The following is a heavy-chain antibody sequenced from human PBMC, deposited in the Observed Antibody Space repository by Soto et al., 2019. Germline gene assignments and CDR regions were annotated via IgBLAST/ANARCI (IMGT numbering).Heavy chain of an antibody. D-gene: IGHD1-26*01. Sequence: EVQLLESGGGLVQPGGSLRLSCAASGFTFSSYAMSWVRQAPGKGLEWVSAISGSGGSTYHADSVKGRLTISRDNSKNTLYLQVNSLRAEDTAVYYCAKDLPRGRGGRLYYYYGMDVWGQGTTVTVSS. CDR3: AKDLPRGRGGRLYYYYGMDV. V-gene: IGHV3-23*01. CDR2: ISGSGGST. CDR1: GFTFSSYA. J-gene: IGHJ6*02.